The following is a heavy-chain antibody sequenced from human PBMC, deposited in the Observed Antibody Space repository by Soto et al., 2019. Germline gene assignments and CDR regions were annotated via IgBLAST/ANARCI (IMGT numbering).Heavy chain of an antibody. CDR1: GGSISSGDYY. D-gene: IGHD4-17*01. J-gene: IGHJ2*01. CDR2: IYYSGST. V-gene: IGHV4-30-4*01. CDR3: ARGATVSRYFDL. Sequence: QVQLQESGPGLVKPSQTLSLTCTVSGGSISSGDYYWSWVRQPPGKGLEWIGYIYYSGSTYYNPSLKSRVTISVDTSKNPFSLKLSSVTAADTAVYYCARGATVSRYFDLWGRGTLVTVSS.